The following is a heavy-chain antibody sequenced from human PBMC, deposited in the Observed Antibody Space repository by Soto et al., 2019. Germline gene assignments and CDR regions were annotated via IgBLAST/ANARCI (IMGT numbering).Heavy chain of an antibody. D-gene: IGHD2-2*01. CDR3: ARGYCSSTRCYVDWFDP. Sequence: QVQLVQSGAEVKKPGASVKVSCKASGYTFTSYDINWVRQDTGQGLEWMGWMNPNSGNTGYAQKFQGRVTMTRNTSISTAYMELSSLRSEDTAVYYCARGYCSSTRCYVDWFDPWGQGTLVTVSS. CDR2: MNPNSGNT. V-gene: IGHV1-8*01. CDR1: GYTFTSYD. J-gene: IGHJ5*02.